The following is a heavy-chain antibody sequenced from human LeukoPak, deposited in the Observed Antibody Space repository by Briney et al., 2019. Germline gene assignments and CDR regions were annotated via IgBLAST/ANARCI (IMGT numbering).Heavy chain of an antibody. Sequence: PGGSLRLSCAASGFTFSSYAMSWVRQAPGKGLEWVSAISGSGGSTYYADSVKGRFTISRDNSKNTLYLQMNSLRAEDTAVYYCARERITIFGVVIIPEYGMDVWGQGTTVTVSS. D-gene: IGHD3-3*01. CDR3: ARERITIFGVVIIPEYGMDV. V-gene: IGHV3-23*01. CDR1: GFTFSSYA. CDR2: ISGSGGST. J-gene: IGHJ6*02.